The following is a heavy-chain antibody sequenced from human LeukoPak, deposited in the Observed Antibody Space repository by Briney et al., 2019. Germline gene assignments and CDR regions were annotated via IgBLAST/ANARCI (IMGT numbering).Heavy chain of an antibody. D-gene: IGHD2-2*01. V-gene: IGHV3-48*04. J-gene: IGHJ6*02. CDR3: ATYCSSTSCYRTRYMDV. CDR1: GFTFSSYS. Sequence: PGGSLRLSCAASGFTFSSYSMNWVRQAPGKGLEWLSYIGSSGSTKYYADSVKGRLTISRDNAENSLYLQMNSLRAEDTAVYYCATYCSSTSCYRTRYMDVWGQGATVTVSS. CDR2: IGSSGSTK.